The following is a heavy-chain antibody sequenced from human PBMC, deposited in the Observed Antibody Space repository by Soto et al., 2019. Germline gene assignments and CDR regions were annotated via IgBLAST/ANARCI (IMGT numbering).Heavy chain of an antibody. CDR2: IWYDGSNK. CDR3: ARDLNPKLILDGMDV. Sequence: GGSLRLSCAASGFTFSSYGMHWVRQAPGKGLEWVAVIWYDGSNKYYADSVKGRFTISRDNSKNTLYLQMNSLRAEDTAVYYCARDLNPKLILDGMDVWGQGTTVTVSS. D-gene: IGHD2-15*01. V-gene: IGHV3-33*01. CDR1: GFTFSSYG. J-gene: IGHJ6*02.